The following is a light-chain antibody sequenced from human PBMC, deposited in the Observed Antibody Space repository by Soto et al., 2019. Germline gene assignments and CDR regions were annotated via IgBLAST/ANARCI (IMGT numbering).Light chain of an antibody. CDR1: SSDVGGYNY. V-gene: IGLV2-14*01. CDR2: DVS. Sequence: QSALTQPASVSGSPGQSITISCTGTSSDVGGYNYVSWYQQHPGKAPKLMIYDVSNRPSGVSNRFSGSKSGNTASLTISGLQAEDEADYYCSSYTSSSTPLYFFGNGTKLTV. CDR3: SSYTSSSTPLYF. J-gene: IGLJ1*01.